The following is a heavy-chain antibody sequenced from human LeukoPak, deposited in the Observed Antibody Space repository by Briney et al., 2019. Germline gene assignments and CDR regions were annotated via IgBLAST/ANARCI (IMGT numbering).Heavy chain of an antibody. V-gene: IGHV4-59*01. CDR2: IYYSGST. Sequence: PSETLSLTCTVSGGSISSYYWSWIRQPPGKGLEWIGYIYYSGSTDYIPSLKSRVTISVDTSKNQFSLKLSSVTAADTAVYYCATLSMIDAFDIWAQGTMVTVFS. D-gene: IGHD3-22*01. J-gene: IGHJ3*02. CDR3: ATLSMIDAFDI. CDR1: GGSISSYY.